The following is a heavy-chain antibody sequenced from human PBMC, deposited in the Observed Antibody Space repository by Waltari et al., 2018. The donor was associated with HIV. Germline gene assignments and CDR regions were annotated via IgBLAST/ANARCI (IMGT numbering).Heavy chain of an antibody. V-gene: IGHV4-34*01. J-gene: IGHJ4*02. CDR1: GASFNDYY. CDR2: VGPGGKA. CDR3: ARGLQMTSYASGNWLWEQMLSRYFFDV. Sequence: QAQLQQWGTGLLKPSEALSLTCAVYGASFNDYYWPWIRQFPGKGLEWMGEVGPGGKANVLPSLMRVLSLSTAASKNQCSLTLTAVAATYTGVYFCARGLQMTSYASGNWLWEQMLSRYFFDVWGQGTRV. D-gene: IGHD2-2*01.